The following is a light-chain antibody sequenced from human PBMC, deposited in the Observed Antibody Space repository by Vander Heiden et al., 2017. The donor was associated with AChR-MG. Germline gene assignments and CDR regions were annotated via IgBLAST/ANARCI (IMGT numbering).Light chain of an antibody. Sequence: SYELTQPPSVSVSPGQTASITCSGDKLGDKYACWYQQKPGPAPVLVIYKDSKRPSGIPERFSGSNSGNTATLTISGIQAMDEADYYCQAWDSSVGVFGGGTKLTVL. CDR2: KDS. CDR3: QAWDSSVGV. V-gene: IGLV3-1*01. J-gene: IGLJ2*01. CDR1: KLGDKY.